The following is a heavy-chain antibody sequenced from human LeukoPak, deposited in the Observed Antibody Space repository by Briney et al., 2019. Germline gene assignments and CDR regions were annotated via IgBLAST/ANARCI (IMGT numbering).Heavy chain of an antibody. V-gene: IGHV3-7*03. CDR2: IKQDGSEK. J-gene: IGHJ4*02. CDR1: GFTFSSYW. Sequence: GGSLRLSCAASGFTFSSYWMSWVRQAPGKGLEWVANIKQDGSEKYYVDSVKGRFTISRDNAKNSLYLQMNSLRAEDTAVYYCAKGTYYDFWSGYPNYYFDYWGQGTLVTVSS. D-gene: IGHD3-3*01. CDR3: AKGTYYDFWSGYPNYYFDY.